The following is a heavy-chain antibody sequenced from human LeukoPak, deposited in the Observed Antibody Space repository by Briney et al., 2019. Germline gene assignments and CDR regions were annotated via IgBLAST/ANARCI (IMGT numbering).Heavy chain of an antibody. V-gene: IGHV3-30*02. J-gene: IGHJ4*02. CDR2: IRYDGSNK. CDR1: GFTFSSYG. D-gene: IGHD6-13*01. Sequence: PGGSLRLSRAASGFTFSSYGMHWVRQAPGKGLEWVAFIRYDGSNKYYADSVKGRFTISRDNSKNTLYLQMNSLRAEDTAVYYCAKIFRYSTDYWGQGTLVTVSP. CDR3: AKIFRYSTDY.